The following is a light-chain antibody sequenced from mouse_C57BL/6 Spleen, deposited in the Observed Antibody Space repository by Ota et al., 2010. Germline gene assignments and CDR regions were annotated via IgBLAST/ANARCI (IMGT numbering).Light chain of an antibody. V-gene: IGKV4-57-1*01. Sequence: PAIMSAYSHGEKGYEPLTCRASSSVSSSYLHWYQQKSGAPQTLDYSTSNLASGVPARFSGSGSGTSYSLTISSVEAEDAATYYCQQYSGYPLTFGAGTKLELK. J-gene: IGKJ5*01. CDR2: STS. CDR1: SSVSSSY. CDR3: QQYSGYPLT.